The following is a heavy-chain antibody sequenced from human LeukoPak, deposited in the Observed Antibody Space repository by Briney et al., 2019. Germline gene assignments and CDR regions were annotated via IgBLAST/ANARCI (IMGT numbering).Heavy chain of an antibody. CDR1: GFTFGSYW. D-gene: IGHD2-2*02. V-gene: IGHV3-74*01. J-gene: IGHJ3*02. Sequence: GGSLRLSCAASGFTFGSYWMYWVRRAPGKGLVYIARINNDGGGTTYADSVKGRFTISRDNARNGVYLQMNSLGAEDTAVYYCARGGPYHAFDIWGQGTMVTVSS. CDR3: ARGGPYHAFDI. CDR2: INNDGGGT.